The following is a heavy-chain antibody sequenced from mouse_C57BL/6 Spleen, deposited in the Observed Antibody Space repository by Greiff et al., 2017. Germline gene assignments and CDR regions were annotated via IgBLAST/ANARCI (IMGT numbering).Heavy chain of an antibody. Sequence: QVQLQQSGAELVRPGASVSMSCKASGYTFTDYEMHWVQQTPVHGLEWIGAIEPETGGTAYNQKFKGKAILNANNSSSTAYMELHSLTSEDSAVYYYSRPTMVTTPTWFAYWGQGTLVTVSA. D-gene: IGHD2-9*01. CDR3: SRPTMVTTPTWFAY. CDR2: IEPETGGT. V-gene: IGHV1-15*01. CDR1: GYTFTDYE. J-gene: IGHJ3*01.